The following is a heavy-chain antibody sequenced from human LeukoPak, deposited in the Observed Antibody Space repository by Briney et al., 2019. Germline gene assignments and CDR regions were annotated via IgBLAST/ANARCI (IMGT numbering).Heavy chain of an antibody. CDR3: ARLAYVVAQYYFDY. CDR1: GYSISSGYY. Sequence: SETLSLTCAVSGYSISSGYYWGWIRQPPGKGLEWIGSIYHSGSTYYNPSLKSRVTISVETSKNQFSLKLSSVTAADTAVYYCARLAYVVAQYYFDYWGQGTLVTVSS. D-gene: IGHD5-12*01. J-gene: IGHJ4*02. CDR2: IYHSGST. V-gene: IGHV4-38-2*01.